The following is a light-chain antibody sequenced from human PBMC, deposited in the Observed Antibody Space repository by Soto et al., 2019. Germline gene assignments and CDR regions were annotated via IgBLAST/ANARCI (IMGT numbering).Light chain of an antibody. CDR3: FSYTANDNWV. CDR2: AVR. V-gene: IGLV2-11*01. CDR1: NSVVGRYNS. Sequence: QSVLTQPHSVSGSPGQSVTISCTGTNSVVGRYNSVSWYQQLPGKAPKIIISAVRQRPSGVPDRFSGSKSGNTASLTISGLQADDEADYFCFSYTANDNWVFGGGTKVTVL. J-gene: IGLJ3*02.